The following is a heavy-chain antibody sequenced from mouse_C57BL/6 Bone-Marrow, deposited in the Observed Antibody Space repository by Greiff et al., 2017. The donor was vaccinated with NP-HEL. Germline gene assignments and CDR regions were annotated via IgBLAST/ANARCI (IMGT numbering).Heavy chain of an antibody. CDR1: GYTFTDYN. CDR3: ARYGRFQSLFAY. Sequence: EVQLVESGPELVKPGASVKIPCKASGYTFTDYNMDWVKQSHGKSLEWIGDINPNNGGTIYNQKFKGKATLTVDKSSSTAYMELRSLTSEDTAVYYCARYGRFQSLFAYWGQGTLVTVSA. V-gene: IGHV1-18*01. CDR2: INPNNGGT. J-gene: IGHJ3*01. D-gene: IGHD1-1*02.